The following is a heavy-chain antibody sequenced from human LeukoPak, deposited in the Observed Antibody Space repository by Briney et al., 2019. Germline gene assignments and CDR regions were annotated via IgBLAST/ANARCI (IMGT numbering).Heavy chain of an antibody. CDR3: AKSGFGELGDFH. CDR1: GFTFSSYG. D-gene: IGHD3-10*01. Sequence: GGSLRLSCAASGFTFSSYGMHWVRQAPGKGLEWVAVISYDGSNKYYADSVKGRFTISRDNSKNTLYLQMNSLRAEDTAVYYCAKSGFGELGDFHWGQGTLVTVSS. V-gene: IGHV3-30*18. J-gene: IGHJ4*02. CDR2: ISYDGSNK.